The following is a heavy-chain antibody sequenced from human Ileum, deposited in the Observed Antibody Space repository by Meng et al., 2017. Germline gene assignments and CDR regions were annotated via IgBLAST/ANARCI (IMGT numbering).Heavy chain of an antibody. D-gene: IGHD3-10*01. CDR1: GGSFSGYY. CDR2: IHHSGST. Sequence: QVQLQQWGAGLLKPAETLSLTCAVYGGSFSGYYWSWIRQPPEKGLEWIGEIHHSGSTNYNPSLKSRVTTSVDTSKNQFSLKLTSVTAADTAVYYCARGAWLVRGVIISSFDYWGQGALVTVSS. CDR3: ARGAWLVRGVIISSFDY. V-gene: IGHV4-34*01. J-gene: IGHJ4*02.